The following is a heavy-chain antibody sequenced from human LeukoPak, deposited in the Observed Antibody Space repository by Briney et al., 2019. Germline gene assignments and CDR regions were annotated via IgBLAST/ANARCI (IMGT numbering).Heavy chain of an antibody. CDR1: GFTFRGSG. CDR3: AKEAITASDN. D-gene: IGHD3-10*01. J-gene: IGHJ3*01. V-gene: IGHV3-74*01. CDR2: INGDGSGT. Sequence: GGSLRLSCAAFGFTFRGSGLDGVRQAPGQGLVWVSHINGDGSGTNYAGSVRGRFTISRDNAKNTLYLQMNSLRAEDTAVYYCAKEAITASDNWGQGTMVTVSS.